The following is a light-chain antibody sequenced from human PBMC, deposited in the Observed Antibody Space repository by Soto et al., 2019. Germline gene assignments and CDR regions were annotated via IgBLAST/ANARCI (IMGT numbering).Light chain of an antibody. V-gene: IGKV3-20*01. J-gene: IGKJ1*01. Sequence: IVMEQSPAAVSVSQGQTTTLSSRASQSLSSNYLAWYQQKPGQAPRLLIYGASSRATGIPDRFSGSGSGTDFTLTISRLEPEDFAVYYCQQYGSSPSTFGQGTKVDI. CDR3: QQYGSSPST. CDR2: GAS. CDR1: QSLSSNY.